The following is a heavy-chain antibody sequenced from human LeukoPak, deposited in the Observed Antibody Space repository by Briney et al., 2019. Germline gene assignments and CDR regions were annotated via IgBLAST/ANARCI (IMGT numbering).Heavy chain of an antibody. CDR2: INAYNGNP. Sequence: ASVKLSCKASGYTFTIYGITWVRQAPGQGLEWMGWINAYNGNPHYAQKLQGRVTMTTDTSTGTAYMELRSLRSDDTAVYYCARGSSVYDYWGQGTLVTVSS. CDR3: ARGSSVYDY. V-gene: IGHV1-18*01. CDR1: GYTFTIYG. J-gene: IGHJ4*02. D-gene: IGHD3-10*01.